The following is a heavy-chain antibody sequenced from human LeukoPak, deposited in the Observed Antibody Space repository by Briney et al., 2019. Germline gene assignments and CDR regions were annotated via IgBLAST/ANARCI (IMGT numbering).Heavy chain of an antibody. J-gene: IGHJ4*02. Sequence: SETLSLTCAVYGGSFSGYYWSWIRQPPWKGLEWIGEINHSGSTNYNPSLKSRVTISIDTSKNQFSLKLSSVTAADTAVYYCARGTHGDYHDYWGQGTLVTVSS. D-gene: IGHD4-17*01. CDR1: GGSFSGYY. CDR2: INHSGST. V-gene: IGHV4-34*01. CDR3: ARGTHGDYHDY.